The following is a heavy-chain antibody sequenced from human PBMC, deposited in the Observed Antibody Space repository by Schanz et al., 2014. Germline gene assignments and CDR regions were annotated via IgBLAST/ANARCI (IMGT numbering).Heavy chain of an antibody. J-gene: IGHJ3*02. V-gene: IGHV1-18*01. CDR2: ITACNGGT. Sequence: QVQLVQSGAEVKKPGASVKVSCKASGYTFTSHGISWVRQAPGQGLEWMGWITACNGGTNYALKLQGRVTMTTDTSTGAAYMELRRMRADDTALYYCTRGGDSYALSAFDIWGQGTMVTVSS. D-gene: IGHD5-18*01. CDR3: TRGGDSYALSAFDI. CDR1: GYTFTSHG.